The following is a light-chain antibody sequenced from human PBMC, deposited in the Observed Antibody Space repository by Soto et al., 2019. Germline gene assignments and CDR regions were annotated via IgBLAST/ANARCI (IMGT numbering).Light chain of an antibody. CDR2: EVS. CDR3: CSYAGSSTFLV. Sequence: QSALTQPASVSGSPGQSITISCTGTSSDDGSYNLVSWYQQHPGKAPKLMIYEVSKRPSGVSNRFSGSKSGNTASLTISGLQAEDEADYYCCSYAGSSTFLVFGGGTQLSVL. CDR1: SSDDGSYNL. J-gene: IGLJ3*02. V-gene: IGLV2-23*02.